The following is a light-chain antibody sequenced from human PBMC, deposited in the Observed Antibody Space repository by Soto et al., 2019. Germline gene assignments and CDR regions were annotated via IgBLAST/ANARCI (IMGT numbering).Light chain of an antibody. CDR3: TSYTSSSSLDV. Sequence: ALTQPASVSGSPGQSITISCTGTSSDVGGYNYVSWYQHHPGKAPKLMIYEVSNRPSGVSNRFSGSKSGNTASLTISGLQAEDEADYYCTSYTSSSSLDVFGTGTKVTV. CDR1: SSDVGGYNY. V-gene: IGLV2-14*01. J-gene: IGLJ1*01. CDR2: EVS.